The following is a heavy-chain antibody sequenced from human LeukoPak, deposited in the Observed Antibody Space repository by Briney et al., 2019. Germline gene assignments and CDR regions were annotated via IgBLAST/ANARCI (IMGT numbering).Heavy chain of an antibody. J-gene: IGHJ5*02. CDR1: GHTFTGYY. Sequence: ASVKVSCKASGHTFTGYYMHWVRQAPGQGLEWMGWVNPNNGGTNYAQKFQGRVTMTSDTSIGTAYMELSSLTSDDTAVYYCARLGRQDTAMAWGQGTLVTVSS. V-gene: IGHV1-2*02. D-gene: IGHD5-18*01. CDR3: ARLGRQDTAMA. CDR2: VNPNNGGT.